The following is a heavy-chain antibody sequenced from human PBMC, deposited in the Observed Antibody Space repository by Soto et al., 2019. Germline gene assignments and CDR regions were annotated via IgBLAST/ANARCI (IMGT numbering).Heavy chain of an antibody. CDR2: INAGNGNT. D-gene: IGHD2-21*02. V-gene: IGHV1-3*01. CDR3: ARVFRGGDADWFDP. Sequence: QVQLVQSGAEVKKPGASVKVSCKASGYTFTSYAMHWVRQAPGQRLEWMGWINAGNGNTKYSQKFQGRVTITGDTSASTVYMGLSSLRSEDTAVYYCARVFRGGDADWFDPWGQGTLVTVSA. CDR1: GYTFTSYA. J-gene: IGHJ5*02.